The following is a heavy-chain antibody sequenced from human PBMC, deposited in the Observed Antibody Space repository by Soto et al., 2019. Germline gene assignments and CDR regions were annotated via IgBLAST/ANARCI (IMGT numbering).Heavy chain of an antibody. D-gene: IGHD5-18*01. V-gene: IGHV4-30-4*01. CDR1: GGSISSADHY. Sequence: PSETLSLTCTVSGGSISSADHYWSWIRQPPGKGLEWIGYIYYSGTTYYNPSLESRVTISVDTSMNQFSLKVSSVTAADTAVYYCARALIQLWPHYYYGMDVWGQGTTVTVSS. J-gene: IGHJ6*02. CDR2: IYYSGTT. CDR3: ARALIQLWPHYYYGMDV.